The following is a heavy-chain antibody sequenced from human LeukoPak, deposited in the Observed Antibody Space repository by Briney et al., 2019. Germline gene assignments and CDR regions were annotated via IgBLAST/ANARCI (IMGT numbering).Heavy chain of an antibody. V-gene: IGHV5-51*01. CDR1: GYSFTSYW. CDR2: IYPGDSDT. D-gene: IGHD6-13*01. CDR3: ARVMGAAAALYYYGMDV. Sequence: GESLKISCKGPGYSFTSYWIGWVRQMPGKGLEWMGIIYPGDSDTRYSPSFQGQVTISADKSISTAYLQWSSLKASDTAMYYCARVMGAAAALYYYGMDVWGQGTTVTVSS. J-gene: IGHJ6*02.